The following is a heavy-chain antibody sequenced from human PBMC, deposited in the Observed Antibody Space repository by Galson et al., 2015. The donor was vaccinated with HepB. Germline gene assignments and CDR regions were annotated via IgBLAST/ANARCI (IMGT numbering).Heavy chain of an antibody. CDR2: IYYSGST. V-gene: IGHV4-39*07. Sequence: LSLTCTVSGGSISSSSYYWGWIRQPPGKGLEWIGSIYYSGSTYYNPSLKSRVTISVDTSKNQFSLKLSSVTAADTAVYYCAGGGYYDSSGYYSLYYFDYWGQGTLVTVSS. CDR1: GGSISSSSYY. CDR3: AGGGYYDSSGYYSLYYFDY. D-gene: IGHD3-22*01. J-gene: IGHJ4*02.